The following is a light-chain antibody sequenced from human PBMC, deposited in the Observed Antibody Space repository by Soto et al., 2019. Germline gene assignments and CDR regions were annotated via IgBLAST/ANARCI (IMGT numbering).Light chain of an antibody. J-gene: IGLJ1*01. CDR3: SSYGGYNNVV. V-gene: IGLV2-8*01. Sequence: QSFLTQPPSASGSPGQSVTISCTGTSSDVGGYNYVSWFQQHPGKAPKLIIHEVNQRPSGVPDRFSGSKSGNTASLTVSGLQAEDEGTYYCSSYGGYNNVVFGTGTKVTVL. CDR1: SSDVGGYNY. CDR2: EVN.